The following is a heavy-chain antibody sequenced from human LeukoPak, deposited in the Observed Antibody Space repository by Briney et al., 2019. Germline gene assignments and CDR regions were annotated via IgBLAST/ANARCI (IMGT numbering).Heavy chain of an antibody. CDR3: AKDKEAARRSGGYYFDY. V-gene: IGHV3-23*01. CDR1: GFTFSSYA. Sequence: PGGSLRLSCAASGFTFSSYAMSWVRQAPGKGLEWVSAISGSGGSTYYADSVKGRFTISRDNSKNTLYLQMNSLRAEDTAVYYCAKDKEAARRSGGYYFDYWGQGTLVTVSS. CDR2: ISGSGGST. D-gene: IGHD6-6*01. J-gene: IGHJ4*02.